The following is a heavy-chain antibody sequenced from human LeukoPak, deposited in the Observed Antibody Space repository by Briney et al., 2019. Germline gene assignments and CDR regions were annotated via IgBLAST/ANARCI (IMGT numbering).Heavy chain of an antibody. CDR3: ASHSSSWYGFDY. J-gene: IGHJ4*02. V-gene: IGHV3-53*01. Sequence: PGGTLRLSCAASGFTVSSNHMSWVRQAPGKGLEWVSVIYCGGSTYYAASVKGRFTISRDNSKNTLYLKMNSLTAADTAVYYCASHSSSWYGFDYWGQGTLVTVAS. CDR1: GFTVSSNH. D-gene: IGHD6-13*01. CDR2: IYCGGST.